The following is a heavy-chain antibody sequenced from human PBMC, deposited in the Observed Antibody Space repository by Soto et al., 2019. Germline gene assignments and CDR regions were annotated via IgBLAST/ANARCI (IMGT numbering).Heavy chain of an antibody. J-gene: IGHJ4*02. Sequence: ASVKVSCKTSGYIFPSYGVAWVRQAPGHGLEWMGWVIAYNYDTTYAQNVQGRVTMTTDTSTSTPYMELTSLRSDDTAVYYCARVGSVAAGRPFDYWGQGTSVTVS. CDR3: ARVGSVAAGRPFDY. CDR2: VIAYNYDT. V-gene: IGHV1-18*01. CDR1: GYIFPSYG. D-gene: IGHD2-15*01.